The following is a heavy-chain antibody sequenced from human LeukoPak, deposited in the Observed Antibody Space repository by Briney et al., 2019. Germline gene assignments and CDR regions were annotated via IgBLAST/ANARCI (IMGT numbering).Heavy chain of an antibody. J-gene: IGHJ4*02. CDR2: IIPIFGTG. Sequence: SVKVSCKASGGTFSSYAISWVRQAPGQGLEWMGRIIPIFGTGNYLQKLQGRVTITADESSSTVYMELSRLRFEDTAIYYCARASSDDTAMATPFAYWGQGTLVTVSS. CDR1: GGTFSSYA. D-gene: IGHD5-18*01. V-gene: IGHV1-69*15. CDR3: ARASSDDTAMATPFAY.